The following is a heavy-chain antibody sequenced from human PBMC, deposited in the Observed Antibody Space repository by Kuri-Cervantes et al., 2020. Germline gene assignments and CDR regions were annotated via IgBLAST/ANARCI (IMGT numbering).Heavy chain of an antibody. CDR3: ASLKMVRGVIGY. J-gene: IGHJ4*02. D-gene: IGHD3-10*01. Sequence: GGSLRLSCAASGFTFSTYWMSWVRQAPGKGLEWVANIKQDGSEKDYVDSVKGRFTLSRDNAKNSMYLQMNSLGDEDTAVYYCASLKMVRGVIGYWGQGTLVTVSS. V-gene: IGHV3-7*01. CDR1: GFTFSTYW. CDR2: IKQDGSEK.